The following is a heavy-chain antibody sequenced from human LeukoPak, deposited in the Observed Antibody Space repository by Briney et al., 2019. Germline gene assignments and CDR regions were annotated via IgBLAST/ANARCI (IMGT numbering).Heavy chain of an antibody. CDR2: IYSGGST. J-gene: IGHJ4*02. V-gene: IGHV3-66*02. D-gene: IGHD6-13*01. CDR3: ARVSAAGMQNYFDY. Sequence: GGSLRLSCAASGFKFDDYGMSWVRQAPGKGLEWVSVIYSGGSTYYADSVKGRFTTSRDNSKNTLYLQMNSLRAEDTAVYYCARVSAAGMQNYFDYWGQGTLVTVSS. CDR1: GFKFDDYG.